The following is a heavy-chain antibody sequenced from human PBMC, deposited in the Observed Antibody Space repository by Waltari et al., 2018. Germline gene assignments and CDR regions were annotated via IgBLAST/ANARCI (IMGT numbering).Heavy chain of an antibody. CDR1: GFSFSSTG. CDR2: ISYDGRNK. V-gene: IGHV3-30*10. CDR3: AREGVILKITDRYFDM. J-gene: IGHJ2*01. Sequence: QVHLVESGGGVVQPGGSLRLSCAASGFSFSSTGMHWVRQAPGKGLQWVSVISYDGRNKYYTDSVKGRFTVSRDNSQNTLHLQMNSLAVEDTAVYYCAREGVILKITDRYFDMWGRGTLVTVSS. D-gene: IGHD3-9*01.